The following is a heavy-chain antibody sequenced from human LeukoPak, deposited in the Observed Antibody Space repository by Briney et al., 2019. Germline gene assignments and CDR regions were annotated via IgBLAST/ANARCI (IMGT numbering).Heavy chain of an antibody. CDR1: GFTFSTYS. CDR2: ISSSSSYI. J-gene: IGHJ4*02. D-gene: IGHD6-19*01. V-gene: IGHV3-21*04. CDR3: AAQITFSSGWYARGINFDY. Sequence: GGSLRLSCAASGFTFSTYSMNWVRQAPGKGLEWVSSISSSSSYIYYADSVKGRFTISRDNAKNSLYLQMNSLRAEDTALYYCAAQITFSSGWYARGINFDYWGQGTLVTVSS.